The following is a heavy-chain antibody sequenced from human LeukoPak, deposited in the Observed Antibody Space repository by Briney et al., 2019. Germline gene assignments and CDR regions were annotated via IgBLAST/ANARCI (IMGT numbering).Heavy chain of an antibody. CDR2: IYYSGST. CDR3: ARGNYDSRGYSNAFDI. CDR1: GGPISSYY. Sequence: SETLSLTCTVSGGPISSYYWSWIRQPPGKRLEWIGYIYYSGSTNSNPSLKSRVTISADTSKNQFSLKLSSVTAADTAVYYCARGNYDSRGYSNAFDIWGQGAMVTVFS. V-gene: IGHV4-59*01. D-gene: IGHD3-22*01. J-gene: IGHJ3*02.